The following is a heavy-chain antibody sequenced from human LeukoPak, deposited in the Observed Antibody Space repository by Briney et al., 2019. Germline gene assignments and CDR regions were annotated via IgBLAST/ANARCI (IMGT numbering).Heavy chain of an antibody. CDR3: ARNRVAGGHRSYYYYYGMDV. CDR1: GGSISSYY. D-gene: IGHD3-16*02. J-gene: IGHJ6*02. Sequence: SSETLSLTCTVSGGSISSYYWSRIRQPPGKGLEWIGYIYYSGSTNYNPSLKSRVTISVDTSKNQFSLKLSSVTAADTAVYYCARNRVAGGHRSYYYYYGMDVWGQGTTVTVSS. V-gene: IGHV4-59*08. CDR2: IYYSGST.